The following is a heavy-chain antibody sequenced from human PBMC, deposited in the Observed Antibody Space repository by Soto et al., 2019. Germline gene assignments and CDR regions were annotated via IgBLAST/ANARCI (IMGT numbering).Heavy chain of an antibody. CDR3: WVADVPDF. CDR1: GFMFGSHG. CDR2: VSDEGSDK. J-gene: IGHJ4*01. V-gene: IGHV3-30*03. Sequence: PGGSLRLSCTASGFMFGSHGMHWVRQAPGKGLEWVAFVSDEGSDKYYADSVKGRVTVSRDNPRNTLYLQMDSLRVDDSAVYFWWVADVPDFWGQGTRVTVYS. D-gene: IGHD6-19*01.